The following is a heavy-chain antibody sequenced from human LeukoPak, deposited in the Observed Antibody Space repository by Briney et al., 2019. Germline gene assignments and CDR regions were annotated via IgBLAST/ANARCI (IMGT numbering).Heavy chain of an antibody. D-gene: IGHD6-19*01. CDR1: GGTFSSYA. V-gene: IGHV1-8*02. CDR3: ASSLQWLVPY. J-gene: IGHJ4*02. Sequence: ASVKVSCKASGGTFSSYAISWVRQATGQGLEWMGWMNPNSGNTGYAQKFQGRVTMTRNTSIGTAYMELSSLRSEDTAVYYCASSLQWLVPYWGQGTLVTVSS. CDR2: MNPNSGNT.